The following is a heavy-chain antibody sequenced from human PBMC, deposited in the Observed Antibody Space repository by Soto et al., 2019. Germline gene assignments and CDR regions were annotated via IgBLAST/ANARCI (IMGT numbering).Heavy chain of an antibody. CDR3: ARDRRFWSGSYGMDV. Sequence: ASVKVSCKASGYTFTGYYMHWVRQAPGQGLEWMGWINPNSGGTNYAQKFQGRVTMTRDTSISTAYMELSRLRSDDTAVYYCARDRRFWSGSYGMDVWGQETTVTVSS. J-gene: IGHJ6*02. V-gene: IGHV1-2*02. D-gene: IGHD3-3*01. CDR2: INPNSGGT. CDR1: GYTFTGYY.